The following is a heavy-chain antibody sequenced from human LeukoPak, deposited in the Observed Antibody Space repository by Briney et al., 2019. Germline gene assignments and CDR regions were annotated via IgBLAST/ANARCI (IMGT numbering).Heavy chain of an antibody. J-gene: IGHJ6*02. CDR2: ISAYNGNT. D-gene: IGHD3-22*01. Sequence: GASVKVSCKASGYTFTSYGISWVRQAPGQGLEWMGWISAYNGNTNYAQKLQGRVTMTTDTSTSTAYMELRSLRFDDTAVYYCARANYYDPKLSGMDVWGQGTTVTVSS. V-gene: IGHV1-18*01. CDR1: GYTFTSYG. CDR3: ARANYYDPKLSGMDV.